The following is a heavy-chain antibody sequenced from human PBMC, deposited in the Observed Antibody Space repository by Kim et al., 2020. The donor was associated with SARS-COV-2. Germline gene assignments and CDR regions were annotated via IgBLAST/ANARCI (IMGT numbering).Heavy chain of an antibody. J-gene: IGHJ3*02. CDR2: IKQDGSEI. Sequence: GGSLRLSCAASGFTFSDFWMTWVRQAPGKGLEWVANIKQDGSEIYYVDSVKGRFTISRDNTKNSLSLQMNSLRGEDTAVYYCAGGSKVEAPWGRGDGLDMWGQGTMVTVSS. CDR1: GFTFSDFW. V-gene: IGHV3-7*01. CDR3: AGGSKVEAPWGRGDGLDM. D-gene: IGHD1-26*01.